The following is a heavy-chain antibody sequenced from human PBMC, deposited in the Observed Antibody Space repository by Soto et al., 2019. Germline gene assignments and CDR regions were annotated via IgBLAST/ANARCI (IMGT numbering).Heavy chain of an antibody. D-gene: IGHD3-22*01. Sequence: QEQVVQSGPAMKEPGSSVKVSCRASGIMSSGYGFSWVRQAPGQGLEWVGMINPIVDSTHYAQNLQGRVSFSVDKSRDTAYLEVTSLRLEDTAIYFCATMKRARLDSWGRGTVVTVSS. CDR3: ATMKRARLDS. CDR2: INPIVDST. J-gene: IGHJ4*02. V-gene: IGHV1-69*06. CDR1: GIMSSGYG.